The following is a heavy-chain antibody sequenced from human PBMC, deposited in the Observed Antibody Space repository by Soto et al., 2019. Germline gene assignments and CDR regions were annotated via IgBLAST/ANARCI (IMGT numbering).Heavy chain of an antibody. J-gene: IGHJ4*02. V-gene: IGHV3-30-3*01. CDR2: ISYDGTNK. D-gene: IGHD2-2*01. CDR3: ARHIVVFDY. CDR1: GFTFSNYA. Sequence: QVQLVESGGGVVQPGRSLRLSCVASGFTFSNYAIHWVRQAPGKGLEWVAVISYDGTNKYYANSVKGRFTISRDNSKNTLYLQMNSLRAEDTAVYYCARHIVVFDYWGQGTLVTVSS.